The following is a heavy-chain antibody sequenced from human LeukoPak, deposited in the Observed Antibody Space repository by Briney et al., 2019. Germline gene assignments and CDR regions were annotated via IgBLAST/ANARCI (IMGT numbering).Heavy chain of an antibody. CDR2: IYYTGGT. CDR3: ARMTTVTTGIDY. V-gene: IGHV4-59*01. D-gene: IGHD4-17*01. CDR1: GGSISSYY. Sequence: SETLSLTCTVSGGSISSYYWSRIRQPPGKGLECIGYIYYTGGTNYNPSLKSRVTISVDTSKNQFSLKLSSVTAADTAVYYCARMTTVTTGIDYWGQGTLVTVSS. J-gene: IGHJ4*02.